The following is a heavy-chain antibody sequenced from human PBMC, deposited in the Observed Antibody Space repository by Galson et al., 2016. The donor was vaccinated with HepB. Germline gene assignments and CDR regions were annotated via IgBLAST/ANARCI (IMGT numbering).Heavy chain of an antibody. CDR2: INTSKGNT. J-gene: IGHJ4*02. CDR3: ATRPADGSPYYFDC. CDR1: GYTFTRYV. D-gene: IGHD6-13*01. V-gene: IGHV1-18*01. Sequence: SVKVSCKASGYTFTRYVISWVRQAPGQGLEWMGWINTSKGNTYYAQKVQGRVTLTIDTSTSTAYMELRSLISDDAAVYYCATRPADGSPYYFDCWGQGTLVTVSS.